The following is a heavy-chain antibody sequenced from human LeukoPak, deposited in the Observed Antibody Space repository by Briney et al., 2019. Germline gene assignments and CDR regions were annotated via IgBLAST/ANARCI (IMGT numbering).Heavy chain of an antibody. CDR3: AREGFMVRGVIFWFDP. V-gene: IGHV4-4*07. CDR2: IYTSGNT. CDR1: GDSISSYY. D-gene: IGHD3-10*01. J-gene: IGHJ5*02. Sequence: SETLSLTCTVSGDSISSYYWSWIRQPAGKGLEWIGRIYTSGNTKYNPSLKSRVTMSLDTSKNQFSLKLGSVTAADTAVYYCAREGFMVRGVIFWFDPWGQGTPVTVSS.